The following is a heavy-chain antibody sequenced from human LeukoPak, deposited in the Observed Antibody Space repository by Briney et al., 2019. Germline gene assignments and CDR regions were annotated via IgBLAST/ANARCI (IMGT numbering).Heavy chain of an antibody. CDR1: GGSFSGYY. CDR3: ARAGTYYYGSGSYYR. J-gene: IGHJ3*01. V-gene: IGHV4-34*01. Sequence: SETLSLTCAVYGGSFSGYYWSWIRQPPGKGLEWIGEINHSGSTNYNPSLKSRVTISVDTSKNQLSLKLSSVTAADTAVYYCARAGTYYYGSGSYYRWGQGTMVTVSS. D-gene: IGHD3-10*01. CDR2: INHSGST.